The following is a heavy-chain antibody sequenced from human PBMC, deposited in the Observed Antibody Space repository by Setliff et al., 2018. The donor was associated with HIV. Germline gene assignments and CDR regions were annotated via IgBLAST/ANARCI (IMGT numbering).Heavy chain of an antibody. J-gene: IGHJ6*02. CDR1: RFTFSSYE. CDR3: ARGYYYGMDV. V-gene: IGHV3-48*03. Sequence: GESLKISCAASRFTFSSYEMNWVRQAPGKGLEWVSYISTSGNTIYYADSVKGRFTISRDNAKNSLYLQMNSLRAEDTAFYYCARGYYYGMDVWGQGTAVTVSS. CDR2: ISTSGNTI.